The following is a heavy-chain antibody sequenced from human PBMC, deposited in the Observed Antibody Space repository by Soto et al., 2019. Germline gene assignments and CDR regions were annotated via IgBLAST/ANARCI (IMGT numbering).Heavy chain of an antibody. J-gene: IGHJ4*02. D-gene: IGHD6-13*01. CDR3: ARGRKEYSSRWYVD. CDR2: IYHSGST. V-gene: IGHV4-38-2*01. Sequence: SETLSLTCAVSGYSISSGYYWGWIRQTPGKGLEWIASIYHSGSTYYNPSLKSRVTISVDTSKNQFSLKLTSVTAADTAVYFCARGRKEYSSRWYVDWGQGTLGTVSS. CDR1: GYSISSGYY.